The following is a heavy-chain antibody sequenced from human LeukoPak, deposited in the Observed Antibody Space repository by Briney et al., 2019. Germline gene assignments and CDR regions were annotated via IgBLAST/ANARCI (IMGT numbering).Heavy chain of an antibody. CDR2: INPNSGGT. J-gene: IGHJ4*02. Sequence: ASVEVSCKASGYTFTGYYMHWVRQAPGQGLEWMGWINPNSGGTNYAQKFQGRVTMTTDTSTSTAYMELRSLRSDDTAVYYCARERKPGRHYSSSRYRIDYWGQGTLVTVSS. CDR3: ARERKPGRHYSSSRYRIDY. V-gene: IGHV1-2*02. CDR1: GYTFTGYY. D-gene: IGHD6-13*01.